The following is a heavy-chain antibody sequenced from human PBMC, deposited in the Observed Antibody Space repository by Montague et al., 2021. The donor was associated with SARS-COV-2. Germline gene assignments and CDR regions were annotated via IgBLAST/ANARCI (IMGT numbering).Heavy chain of an antibody. V-gene: IGHV3-30*04. CDR3: ARTNSGSYSGAFDI. Sequence: SLRLSCAASGFTLSSYAVHWVRQAPGKGLEWVAVISYDGSNKYYADSVKGRFTISRDNSKNTLYLQMNSLRAEDTAVYYCARTNSGSYSGAFDIWGQGTMVTVSS. D-gene: IGHD1-26*01. J-gene: IGHJ3*02. CDR2: ISYDGSNK. CDR1: GFTLSSYA.